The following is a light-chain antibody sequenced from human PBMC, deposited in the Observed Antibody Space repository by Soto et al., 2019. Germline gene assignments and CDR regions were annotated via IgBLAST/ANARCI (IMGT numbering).Light chain of an antibody. CDR2: GNS. V-gene: IGLV1-40*01. J-gene: IGLJ3*02. Sequence: QPVLTQPPSVSGAPGQRVTISCTGSSSNIGAGYDVHWYRQLPGTAPKLLIYGNSNRPSGVPDRFSGSKSGTSASLAITGLQAEYEADYYCQSYDSSLTGWVFGGGTKVTVL. CDR3: QSYDSSLTGWV. CDR1: SSNIGAGYD.